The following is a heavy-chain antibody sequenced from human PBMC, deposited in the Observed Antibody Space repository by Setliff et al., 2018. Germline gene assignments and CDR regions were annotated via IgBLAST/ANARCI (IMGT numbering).Heavy chain of an antibody. CDR1: GYTFTTDA. CDR2: INTNTGNP. Sequence: ASVKVSCKTSGYTFTTDAISWMRQAPGQGLEWMGWINTNTGNPSYAQDFTGRFVFSLDTSVSTAYLQISSLKAEDTAVYYCARASRFGTIVYKGYYYMDVWGKGTTVTVSS. D-gene: IGHD3-10*01. J-gene: IGHJ6*03. CDR3: ARASRFGTIVYKGYYYMDV. V-gene: IGHV7-4-1*02.